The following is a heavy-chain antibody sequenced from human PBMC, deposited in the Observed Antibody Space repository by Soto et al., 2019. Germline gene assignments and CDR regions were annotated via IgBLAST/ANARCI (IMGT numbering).Heavy chain of an antibody. CDR1: GGTFSSYA. CDR3: ARALRYGSIAARLGYYYYGMDV. J-gene: IGHJ6*02. CDR2: IIPIFGTA. Sequence: GASVKVSCKASGGTFSSYAISWVRQAPGQGLEWMGGIIPIFGTANYAQRFQGRVTITADESTSTAYMELSSLRSEDTAVYYCARALRYGSIAARLGYYYYGMDVWGQGTTVTVSS. D-gene: IGHD6-6*01. V-gene: IGHV1-69*13.